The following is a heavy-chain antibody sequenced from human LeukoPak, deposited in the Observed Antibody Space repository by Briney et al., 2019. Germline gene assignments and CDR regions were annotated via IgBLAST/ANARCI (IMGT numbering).Heavy chain of an antibody. CDR3: AKVQTTVTTWAPLFDY. CDR1: GFTFSSYA. V-gene: IGHV3-23*01. J-gene: IGHJ4*02. Sequence: GTLRLSCAASGFTFSSYAMTWVRQAPGKGLEWISSISGRGDNTYYEDSVKGRFTISRDNSKDTLHLQMNSLRVEDTAVYYCAKVQTTVTTWAPLFDYWGQGTLVTVSS. CDR2: ISGRGDNT. D-gene: IGHD4-17*01.